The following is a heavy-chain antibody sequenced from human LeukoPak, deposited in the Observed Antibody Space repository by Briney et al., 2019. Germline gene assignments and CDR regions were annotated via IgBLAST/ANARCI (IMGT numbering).Heavy chain of an antibody. D-gene: IGHD1-20*01. J-gene: IGHJ4*02. CDR1: GLTFSSCF. V-gene: IGHV3-7*01. Sequence: GGSLRLSCAASGLTFSSCFMTWVRRTPGKGLEWVANIKPDGSEKYYMDSVKGRFTISRDNAKNSVYLQMNSPRVEDTAVYYCASGGYNWNRLDYWGQETLVTVSS. CDR3: ASGGYNWNRLDY. CDR2: IKPDGSEK.